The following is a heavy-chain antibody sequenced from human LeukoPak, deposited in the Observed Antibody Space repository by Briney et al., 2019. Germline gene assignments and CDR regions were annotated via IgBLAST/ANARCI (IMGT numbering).Heavy chain of an antibody. V-gene: IGHV1-8*01. D-gene: IGHD6-13*01. CDR2: MNPNSGNT. Sequence: ASVKVSCKASGYTFTSYDINWVRQATGQGLEWMGWMNPNSGNTGYAQKFQGRVTMTRNTSISTAYMELSSLRSEDTAVYYCARMNEPGYSSSWYYYCYYMDVWGKGTTVTVSS. CDR1: GYTFTSYD. CDR3: ARMNEPGYSSSWYYYCYYMDV. J-gene: IGHJ6*03.